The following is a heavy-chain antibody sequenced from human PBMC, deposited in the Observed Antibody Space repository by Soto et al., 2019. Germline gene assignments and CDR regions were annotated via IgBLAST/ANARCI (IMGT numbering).Heavy chain of an antibody. D-gene: IGHD3-10*01. Sequence: QAHLAQSGAEVKKPGSSVTVSCKASGGTFNSYGISWVRQAPGQGLDWMGVIIPLYGTVNYAQKFQGRVSKTADKSTSTAYMDLNSLRSDYTAVYYCARVRVIRGVIPSHFGLWGQGTQVTVSS. CDR1: GGTFNSYG. CDR2: IIPLYGTV. V-gene: IGHV1-69*06. J-gene: IGHJ4*02. CDR3: ARVRVIRGVIPSHFGL.